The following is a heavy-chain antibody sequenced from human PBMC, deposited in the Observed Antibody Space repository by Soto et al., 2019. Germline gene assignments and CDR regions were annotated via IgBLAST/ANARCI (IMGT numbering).Heavy chain of an antibody. CDR1: GFTLSRYW. V-gene: IGHV3-74*01. D-gene: IGHD4-17*01. CDR2: INTDESVR. Sequence: EVQLVESGGGLVQPGGSLRLSCAASGFTLSRYWMHWVRQSPGKGLVWVSRINTDESVRSYADSVKGRFTVSRDNAKNTQYLQLNSLRAEDTAVYYCASTVTTDFDYWGRGALVAVSS. CDR3: ASTVTTDFDY. J-gene: IGHJ4*02.